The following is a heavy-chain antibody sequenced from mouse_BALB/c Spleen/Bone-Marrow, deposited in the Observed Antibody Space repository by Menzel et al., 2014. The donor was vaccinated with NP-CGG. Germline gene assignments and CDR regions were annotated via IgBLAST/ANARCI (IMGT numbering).Heavy chain of an antibody. J-gene: IGHJ2*01. CDR2: ISSGGSST. CDR1: GFAFSSYD. CDR3: ARRDYGSNFDY. D-gene: IGHD1-1*01. Sequence: EVKLEESGGGIVKPGGSLKLSCAASGFAFSSYDMSWIRQTPEKRLEWVAYISSGGSSTYYPDTVKGRFTISRDNAKNALYLQMSSLRSEDTAIYYCARRDYGSNFDYWGQGTTLTVSS. V-gene: IGHV5-12-1*01.